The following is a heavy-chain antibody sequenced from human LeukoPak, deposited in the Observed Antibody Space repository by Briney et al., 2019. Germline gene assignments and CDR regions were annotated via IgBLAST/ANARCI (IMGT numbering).Heavy chain of an antibody. Sequence: PGRSLRLSWAASGFTFSSYAMNWVRQAPGKGLEWVAVISYDGSNNYADSVKGRFTISRDNSKNTLYLQMNSLRAEDAAVYYCAKDQNREPYYFDYWGQGTLVTVSS. CDR3: AKDQNREPYYFDY. V-gene: IGHV3-30*18. J-gene: IGHJ4*02. CDR2: ISYDGSN. D-gene: IGHD1-14*01. CDR1: GFTFSSYA.